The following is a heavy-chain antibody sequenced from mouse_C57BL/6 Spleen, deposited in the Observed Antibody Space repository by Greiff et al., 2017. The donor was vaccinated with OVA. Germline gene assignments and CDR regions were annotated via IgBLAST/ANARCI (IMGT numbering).Heavy chain of an antibody. D-gene: IGHD1-1*01. J-gene: IGHJ3*01. CDR2: IDPSDSYT. CDR1: GYTFTSYW. CDR3: ARSEYYGSSPWFAY. Sequence: VQLQQPGAELVKPGASVKLSCKASGYTFTSYWMQWVKQRPGQGLEWIGEIDPSDSYTNYNQKFKGKATLTVDTSSSTAYMQLSSLTSEDSAVYYCARSEYYGSSPWFAYWGQGTLVTVSA. V-gene: IGHV1-50*01.